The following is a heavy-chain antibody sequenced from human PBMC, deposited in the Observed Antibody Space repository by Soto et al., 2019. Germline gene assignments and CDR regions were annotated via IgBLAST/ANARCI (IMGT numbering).Heavy chain of an antibody. Sequence: GSLRLSCAASGFTFSSYAMSWVRQAPGKGLEWVSVISGSGGSTYYADSVKGRFTVSRDKSKNTLFLQMNSLRAEDTAIYYCAQDSRIGTWYGILDYWGQGTLVTVSS. V-gene: IGHV3-23*01. D-gene: IGHD6-13*01. CDR2: ISGSGGST. J-gene: IGHJ4*02. CDR1: GFTFSSYA. CDR3: AQDSRIGTWYGILDY.